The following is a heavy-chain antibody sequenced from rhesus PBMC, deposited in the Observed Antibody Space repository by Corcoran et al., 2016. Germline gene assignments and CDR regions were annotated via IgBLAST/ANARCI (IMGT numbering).Heavy chain of an antibody. CDR3: AREIGVLVVVAIDF. D-gene: IGHD2-21*01. CDR2: ISGSVGST. J-gene: IGHJ3*01. CDR1: GGSISSNY. Sequence: QLQLQESGPGLVKPSETLSLTCAVSGGSISSNYWSWIRQPPGKGLEWIGRISGSVGSTDYNPSLKSRVTISTDTAKNQFSLKLSSVTAADTAVYYWAREIGVLVVVAIDFWGQGLRVTVSS. V-gene: IGHV4-173*01.